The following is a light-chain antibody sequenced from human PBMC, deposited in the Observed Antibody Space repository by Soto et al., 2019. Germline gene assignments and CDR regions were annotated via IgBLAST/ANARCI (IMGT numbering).Light chain of an antibody. CDR3: QVWDSSSDQNWV. V-gene: IGLV3-21*04. J-gene: IGLJ3*02. Sequence: SYELTQPPSVSVAPGKTARITCGGNNIGSKSVHWYQQKPGQAPVLVIYYDSDRPSGIPERFSGSNSGNTATLTISRVEAGHEADYYCQVWDSSSDQNWVFGGGTKLTAL. CDR1: NIGSKS. CDR2: YDS.